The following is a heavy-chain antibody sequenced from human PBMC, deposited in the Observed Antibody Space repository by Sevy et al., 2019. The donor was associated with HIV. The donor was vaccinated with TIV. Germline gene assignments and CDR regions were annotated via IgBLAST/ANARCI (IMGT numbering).Heavy chain of an antibody. CDR2: ISAYNGNT. Sequence: ASVKVSCKASGYTFTSYGISWVRQAPGQGLEWMGWISAYNGNTNYAQKLQGRVTMTTDTSTSTAYMELGSLRSDDTAVYYCAREGNIAAAGIPNPYFDYWGQGTLVTVSS. CDR1: GYTFTSYG. J-gene: IGHJ4*02. D-gene: IGHD6-13*01. CDR3: AREGNIAAAGIPNPYFDY. V-gene: IGHV1-18*01.